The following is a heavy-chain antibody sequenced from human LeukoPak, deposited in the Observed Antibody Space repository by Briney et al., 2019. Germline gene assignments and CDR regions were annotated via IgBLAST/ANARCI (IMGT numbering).Heavy chain of an antibody. J-gene: IGHJ4*02. CDR3: ARRGPMVRGAAFDY. V-gene: IGHV4-59*01. CDR2: IYYSGST. Sequence: SETLSLTCTVSGGSISSYYWSWIRQPPGKGLEWIGYIYYSGSTNYNPSLKSRVTISVATSKNQFSLKLSSVTAADTAVYYCARRGPMVRGAAFDYWGQGTLVTVSS. D-gene: IGHD3-10*01. CDR1: GGSISSYY.